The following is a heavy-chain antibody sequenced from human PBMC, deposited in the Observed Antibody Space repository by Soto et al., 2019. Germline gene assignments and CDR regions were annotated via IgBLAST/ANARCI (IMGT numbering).Heavy chain of an antibody. CDR3: AIALGSLDY. V-gene: IGHV3-53*01. Sequence: VSLRLSCAASGFTASSNYMSWVRQAPGKGLEWVSVIYSGGSTYYADSVKGRFTISRDNSKNTLYLQMNSLRAEDTAVYYCAIALGSLDYWGQGTLVTVSS. J-gene: IGHJ4*02. CDR1: GFTASSNY. D-gene: IGHD2-15*01. CDR2: IYSGGST.